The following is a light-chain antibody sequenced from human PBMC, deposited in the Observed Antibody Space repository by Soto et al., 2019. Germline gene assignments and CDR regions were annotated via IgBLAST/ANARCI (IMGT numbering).Light chain of an antibody. CDR3: QQYQSWT. Sequence: DIPMTQSSFTLSASVGDRVTITCRASQSISRWLAWYQQKPGKAPKLLIYRASSLESGVTSRFSGSGSGTEFTLTISSLQSEDSATYYCQQYQSWTFGQGTKVEIK. CDR1: QSISRW. CDR2: RAS. J-gene: IGKJ1*01. V-gene: IGKV1-5*03.